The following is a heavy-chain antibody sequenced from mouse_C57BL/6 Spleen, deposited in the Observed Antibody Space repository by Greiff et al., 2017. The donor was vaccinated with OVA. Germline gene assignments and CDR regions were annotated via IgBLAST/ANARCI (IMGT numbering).Heavy chain of an antibody. D-gene: IGHD4-1*01. CDR3: ARQWNWDGEYFDD. V-gene: IGHV5-6*01. J-gene: IGHJ2*01. CDR2: ISSGGSYT. CDR1: GFTFSSYG. Sequence: EVKLVESGGDLVKPGGSLKLSCAASGFTFSSYGMSWVRQTPDKRLEWVATISSGGSYTYYPDSVKGRFTISRDNAKNTLYLQISSLKSEDTAMYYCARQWNWDGEYFDDWGKGTTLTVSS.